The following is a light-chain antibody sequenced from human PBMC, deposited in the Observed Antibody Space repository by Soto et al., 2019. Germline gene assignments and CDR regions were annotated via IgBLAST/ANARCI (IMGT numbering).Light chain of an antibody. J-gene: IGLJ3*02. Sequence: QSALAQPASVSGSPGQSITISCTGTSSDVGGYKYVSWYQQHPGKAPKLLIYEVSNRPSGISNRFSASKSDNTASLTISGLRAEDEADYYCSSYAGNNNVLFGGGTK. CDR2: EVS. CDR3: SSYAGNNNVL. CDR1: SSDVGGYKY. V-gene: IGLV2-14*01.